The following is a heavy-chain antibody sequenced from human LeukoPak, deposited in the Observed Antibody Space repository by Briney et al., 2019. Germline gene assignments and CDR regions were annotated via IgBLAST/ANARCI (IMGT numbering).Heavy chain of an antibody. D-gene: IGHD3-22*01. CDR3: ARVRRYSDSSGYWIYCFDY. CDR2: IYHSGST. Sequence: SGTLSLTCAVSGGSISSSNWWSWVRQPPGKGLEWIGEIYHSGSTNYNPSLKSRVTISVDKSKNQFSLKLSSVTAADTAVYYCARVRRYSDSSGYWIYCFDYWGQGTLVTVSP. V-gene: IGHV4-4*02. CDR1: GGSISSSNW. J-gene: IGHJ4*02.